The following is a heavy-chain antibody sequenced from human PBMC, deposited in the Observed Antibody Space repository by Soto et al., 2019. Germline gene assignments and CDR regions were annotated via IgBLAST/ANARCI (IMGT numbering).Heavy chain of an antibody. V-gene: IGHV4-39*01. CDR2: IYYSGST. J-gene: IGHJ6*02. D-gene: IGHD5-18*01. CDR1: GGSISSSSYY. Sequence: ETLSLTCTVSGGSISSSSYYWGWIRQPPGKGLEWIGSIYYSGSTYYNPSLKSRVTISVDTSKNQFSLKLSSVTAADTAVYYCARTRGYSYGYGMDVWGQGTTVTVSS. CDR3: ARTRGYSYGYGMDV.